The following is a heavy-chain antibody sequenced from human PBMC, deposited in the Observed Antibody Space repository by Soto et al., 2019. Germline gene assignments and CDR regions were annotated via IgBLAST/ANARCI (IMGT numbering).Heavy chain of an antibody. CDR1: GFTFTNVA. V-gene: IGHV3-23*01. J-gene: IGHJ4*02. D-gene: IGHD1-1*01. Sequence: WGSLRLSCAASGFTFTNVAMTWWRQAPGEGGEWGSARTDSGGSTDYADSVKGRFTISRDNSKSTLYLHMNNLRADDTAVYYCAKPYWTPRYFDYWGQGARVTVSS. CDR2: RTDSGGST. CDR3: AKPYWTPRYFDY.